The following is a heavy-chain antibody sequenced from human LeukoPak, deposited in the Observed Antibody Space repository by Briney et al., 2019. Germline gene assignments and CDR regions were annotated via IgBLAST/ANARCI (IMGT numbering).Heavy chain of an antibody. CDR2: IYYSGST. CDR1: GGSISSGDYY. D-gene: IGHD3-22*01. J-gene: IGHJ5*02. V-gene: IGHV4-30-4*08. Sequence: SQTLSLTCTVSGGSISSGDYYWSWIRQPPGKGLEWIGYIYYSGSTYYKPSLKSRVSISVGTSKTQFSLKLSSVTAADTAVYYCARVGDYYDSSGYRNHPWGQGTLVTVSS. CDR3: ARVGDYYDSSGYRNHP.